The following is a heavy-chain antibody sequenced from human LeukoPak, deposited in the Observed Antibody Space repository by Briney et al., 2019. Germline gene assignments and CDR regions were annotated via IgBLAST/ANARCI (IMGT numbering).Heavy chain of an antibody. V-gene: IGHV3-23*01. CDR3: AKTSYRVRGVTPTGGFDP. Sequence: PGGSLRLSCAASGFTFSSYAMSWVRQAPGKGLEWVSAISGSGGSTYYADSVKGRFTISRDNSKNTLYLQMNSLRAEDTAVYYCAKTSYRVRGVTPTGGFDPWGQGTLVTVSS. D-gene: IGHD3-10*01. J-gene: IGHJ5*02. CDR1: GFTFSSYA. CDR2: ISGSGGST.